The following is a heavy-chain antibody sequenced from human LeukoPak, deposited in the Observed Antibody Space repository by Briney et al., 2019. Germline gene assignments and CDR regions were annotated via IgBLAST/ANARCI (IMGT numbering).Heavy chain of an antibody. CDR1: GYSINSGYH. CDR2: IYHSEST. J-gene: IGHJ4*02. CDR3: ARHYLYATSGDGTYYFDY. V-gene: IGHV4-38-2*02. D-gene: IGHD3-22*01. Sequence: SETLSLTXIVSGYSINSGYHWGWIRQPPGKGLEWIGSIYHSESTYYNPSLKSRVTISIDTSKNQFSLKLSSVTAADTAVYYCARHYLYATSGDGTYYFDYWGQGTLVTVSS.